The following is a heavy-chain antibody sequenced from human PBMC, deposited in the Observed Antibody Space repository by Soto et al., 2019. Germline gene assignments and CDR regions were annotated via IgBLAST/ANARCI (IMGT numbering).Heavy chain of an antibody. V-gene: IGHV4-34*01. CDR1: GGSFSGYY. J-gene: IGHJ4*02. CDR2: INHSGST. CDR3: ARVTSSGSYYNYFDY. D-gene: IGHD3-10*01. Sequence: SETLSLTCAVYGGSFSGYYWSWIRQPPGKGLEWIGEINHSGSTNYNPSLKSRVTISVDTSKNQFSLKLSSVTAADTAVYYCARVTSSGSYYNYFDYWGQGTLVTVSS.